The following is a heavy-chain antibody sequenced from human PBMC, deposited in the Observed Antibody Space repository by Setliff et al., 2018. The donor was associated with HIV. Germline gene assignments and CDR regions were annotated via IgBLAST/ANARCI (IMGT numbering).Heavy chain of an antibody. J-gene: IGHJ1*01. D-gene: IGHD4-17*01. CDR3: ARDHGMWDYGGNVLLREYFLH. CDR1: GYTFTGYY. V-gene: IGHV1-2*02. Sequence: ASVKVSCKASGYTFTGYYMHWVRQAPGQGLEWMGWITPNSGGTNYAQKFQGRVTMTRDTSISTAYMELSRLRSDDTAVYYCARDHGMWDYGGNVLLREYFLHWGQGTLVTAPQ. CDR2: ITPNSGGT.